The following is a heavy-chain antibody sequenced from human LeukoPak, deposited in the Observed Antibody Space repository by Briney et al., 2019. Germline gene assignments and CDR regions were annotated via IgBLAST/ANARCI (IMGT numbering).Heavy chain of an antibody. V-gene: IGHV1-3*03. D-gene: IGHD3-10*01. CDR3: ARDARTMVRGVIIKGNWFDP. CDR2: IDAGNGRT. Sequence: VASVKVSCKASGYDFTKYAVQWVRQAPGQRLEWMGWIDAGNGRTKYSQDFQGRVTITRDTSARIAYMELSSLTSDDMSVYYCARDARTMVRGVIIKGNWFDPWGQGTLVTVSS. CDR1: GYDFTKYA. J-gene: IGHJ5*02.